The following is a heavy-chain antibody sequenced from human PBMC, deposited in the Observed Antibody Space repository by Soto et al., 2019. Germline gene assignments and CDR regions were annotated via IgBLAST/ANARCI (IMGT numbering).Heavy chain of an antibody. V-gene: IGHV3-23*01. CDR1: GFTFSSYA. CDR2: ISGSGGST. D-gene: IGHD3-10*01. J-gene: IGHJ3*02. CDR3: AKYVLLRFGALFDAFDI. Sequence: HPGGSLRLTCSASGFTFSSYAMSWLRQAPGKGLEWVSAISGSGGSTYYADSVKGRFTISRDNSKNTLYLQMNSLRAEDTAVYYCAKYVLLRFGALFDAFDIWGQGTMVTVSS.